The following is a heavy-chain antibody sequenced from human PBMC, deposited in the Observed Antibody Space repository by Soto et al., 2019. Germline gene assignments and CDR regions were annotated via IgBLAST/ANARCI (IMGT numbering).Heavy chain of an antibody. V-gene: IGHV4-59*08. Sequence: QVQLQESGPGLVKPSETLSLTCTVSGGSISSYYWSWIRQPPGKGLEWIGYIYYSGSTNYNPSLKSRVTLSVDTSKNQFSLKLSSVTAADTAVYYCARRYGDYVASLFDYWGPGTLVTVSS. CDR2: IYYSGST. J-gene: IGHJ4*02. CDR1: GGSISSYY. D-gene: IGHD4-17*01. CDR3: ARRYGDYVASLFDY.